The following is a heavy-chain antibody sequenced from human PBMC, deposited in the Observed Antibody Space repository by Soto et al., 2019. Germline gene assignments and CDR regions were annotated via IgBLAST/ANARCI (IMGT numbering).Heavy chain of an antibody. D-gene: IGHD6-13*01. Sequence: CVDSGFTFSSYWMSWVRQAPVQGLEWVGNIKQDGSEENYVDSLKGRFTISRDNAKNSMYLQMNSLRVEDTAVYYCARIAATGRGWDVWGQGTTVVVSS. CDR2: IKQDGSEE. V-gene: IGHV3-7*01. CDR3: ARIAATGRGWDV. J-gene: IGHJ6*02. CDR1: GFTFSSYW.